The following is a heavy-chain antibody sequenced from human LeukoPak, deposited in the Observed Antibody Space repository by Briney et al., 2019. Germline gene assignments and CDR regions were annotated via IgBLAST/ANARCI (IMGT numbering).Heavy chain of an antibody. CDR1: GYSFNSQG. CDR3: VKEILRFDL. Sequence: GASVKVSCKASGYSFNSQGMNWVRQAPGQGLEWMGWINTDSGNPTYAQGFTGRFVFSLDSAVSTACLQISNLMPEDTGKYYCVKEILRFDLWGQGTMVTVSS. J-gene: IGHJ3*01. V-gene: IGHV7-4-1*02. CDR2: INTDSGNP.